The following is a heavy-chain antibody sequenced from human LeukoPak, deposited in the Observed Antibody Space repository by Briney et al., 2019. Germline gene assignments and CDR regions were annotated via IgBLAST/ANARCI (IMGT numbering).Heavy chain of an antibody. V-gene: IGHV3-69-1*01. CDR2: IGGDGIA. CDR1: GFTFSNAW. D-gene: IGHD3-16*01. CDR3: AKDRANWAIDD. J-gene: IGHJ4*02. Sequence: NSGGSLRLSCAASGFTFSNAWMNWVRQAPGKGLEWISYIGGDGIAFYADSVKGRFTASKDDARKSMYLQMNSLRVEDTAVYYCAKDRANWAIDDWGQGTQVTVSS.